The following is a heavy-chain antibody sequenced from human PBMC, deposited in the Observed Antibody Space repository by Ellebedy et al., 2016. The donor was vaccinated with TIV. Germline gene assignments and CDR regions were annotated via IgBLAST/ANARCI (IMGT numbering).Heavy chain of an antibody. CDR3: AKDQASSPAADYYYGLDV. J-gene: IGHJ6*02. CDR2: ISSSGDST. CDR1: GFTFRSYA. V-gene: IGHV3-23*01. D-gene: IGHD2-2*01. Sequence: GESLKLSXAASGFTFRSYAMSWVRQAPGKGLEWVSTISSSGDSTSYADSVRGRFTISRDNSKNTLYLQMNSLRAEDTAGYYCAKDQASSPAADYYYGLDVWGQGTTVTVSS.